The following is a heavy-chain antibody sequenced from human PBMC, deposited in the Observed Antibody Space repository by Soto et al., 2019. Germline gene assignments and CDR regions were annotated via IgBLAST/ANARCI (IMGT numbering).Heavy chain of an antibody. CDR2: INPSGGST. V-gene: IGHV1-46*01. Sequence: QVQLVQSGAEVKKPGASVKVSCKASGYTFTSYYMHWVRQAPGQGLEWMGIINPSGGSTSYAQKFQGRATMTGDTSTSTVYMELSSLRSEDTAVYYCAREVERGYSYGSLEYWGQGTLVTVSS. CDR3: AREVERGYSYGSLEY. J-gene: IGHJ4*02. D-gene: IGHD5-18*01. CDR1: GYTFTSYY.